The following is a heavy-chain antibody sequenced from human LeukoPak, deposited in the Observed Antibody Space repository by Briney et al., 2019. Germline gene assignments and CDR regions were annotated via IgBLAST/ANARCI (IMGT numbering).Heavy chain of an antibody. Sequence: SGGSLRLSCAASGFTFSSYGMHWVRQAPGKGLEWVAVISYDGSNKYYADSVKGRFTISRDNSKNTLYLQMNSLRAEDTAVYYCAKSTIFGGHAWGNDYWGQGTLVTVSS. J-gene: IGHJ4*02. CDR1: GFTFSSYG. V-gene: IGHV3-33*05. CDR2: ISYDGSNK. CDR3: AKSTIFGGHAWGNDY. D-gene: IGHD3-3*01.